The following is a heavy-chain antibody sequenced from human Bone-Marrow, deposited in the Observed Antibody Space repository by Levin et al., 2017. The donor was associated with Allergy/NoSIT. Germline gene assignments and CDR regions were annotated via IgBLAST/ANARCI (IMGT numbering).Heavy chain of an antibody. CDR2: ISQNGGNI. J-gene: IGHJ4*02. V-gene: IGHV3-48*02. CDR1: GLNFRNYN. CDR3: ASGLNPPFDY. D-gene: IGHD3/OR15-3a*01. Sequence: TGGSLRLSCAASGLNFRNYNMHWVRQAPGKGLQWVSCISQNGGNIYYADSVKGRFTISRDNAKNSLYLQMNSLRDEDTAVYYCASGLNPPFDYWGQGTLVTVSS.